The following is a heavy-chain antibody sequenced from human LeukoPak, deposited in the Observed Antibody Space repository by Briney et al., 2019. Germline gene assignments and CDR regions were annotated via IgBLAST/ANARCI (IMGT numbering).Heavy chain of an antibody. J-gene: IGHJ4*02. Sequence: GGSLRLSCAASGFSVSNNYMSWVRQAPGKGLEWVSGIYDGGGTYYADSVKGRFTISRDNFKNTVYLQVYSLRAEDTAMYYCARAFQYGSGSHPNSLWGQGTVVTVSS. CDR3: ARAFQYGSGSHPNSL. D-gene: IGHD3-10*01. CDR2: IYDGGGT. V-gene: IGHV3-66*01. CDR1: GFSVSNNY.